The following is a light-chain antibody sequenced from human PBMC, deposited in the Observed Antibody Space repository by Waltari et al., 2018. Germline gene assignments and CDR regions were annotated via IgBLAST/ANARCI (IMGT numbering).Light chain of an antibody. Sequence: QSALTQPVSVSGSPGQSIAISCTGTSSDVGGYDYVFWYQQHPGKVPKLMIYDFSARPSGVSNRFSGPKSGNTASLTISGLQAEDEADYYCTSFTSSRTYVFGTGTKVTVL. V-gene: IGLV2-14*03. CDR1: SSDVGGYDY. J-gene: IGLJ1*01. CDR3: TSFTSSRTYV. CDR2: DFS.